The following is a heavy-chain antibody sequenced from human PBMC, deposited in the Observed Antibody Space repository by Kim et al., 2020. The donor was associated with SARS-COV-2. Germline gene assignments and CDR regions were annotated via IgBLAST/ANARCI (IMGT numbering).Heavy chain of an antibody. V-gene: IGHV3-49*04. CDR3: CRAVRLPGDAFDI. Sequence: GGSLRLSCAASGFTSGDYPMSWVRQAPGMGLEWIAYIRTKSYGTTTEYAASVKGRFVISRDDSGNTAYLEMNSLKVEDTAVYYCCRAVRLPGDAFDIWGQGTMVTVS. CDR2: IRTKSYGTTT. D-gene: IGHD2-21*01. J-gene: IGHJ3*02. CDR1: GFTSGDYP.